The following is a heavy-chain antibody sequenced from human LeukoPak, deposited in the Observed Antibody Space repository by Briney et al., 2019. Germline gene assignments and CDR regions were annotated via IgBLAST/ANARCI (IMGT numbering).Heavy chain of an antibody. J-gene: IGHJ4*02. CDR3: AKAHLKAAAIAVAGRPFDY. V-gene: IGHV3-23*01. D-gene: IGHD6-19*01. CDR2: ISGSGGST. CDR1: GFIFSSYA. Sequence: GGSLRLSCAASGFIFSSYAMSWVRQAPGKGLEWVSTISGSGGSTYYADSVKGRFTFSRDNSKNTLYLQMNSLRAEDTAVYYCAKAHLKAAAIAVAGRPFDYWGQGTLVTVSS.